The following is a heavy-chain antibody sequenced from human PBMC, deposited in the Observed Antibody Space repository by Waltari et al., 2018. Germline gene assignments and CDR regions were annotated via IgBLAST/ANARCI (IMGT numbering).Heavy chain of an antibody. Sequence: QVHLVQSGTEVKKPGASVKVSCKSSGLSFSSYYIHWLRQAPGQGLEWMGWINPTCDQTTDSHRCQGRVTMTRDTSTSTAYLDLHSLRSADTAVYFCAMSTGYNRFDPWGQGTRVTVSA. CDR1: GLSFSSYY. CDR3: AMSTGYNRFDP. D-gene: IGHD3-9*01. V-gene: IGHV1-46*01. J-gene: IGHJ5*02. CDR2: INPTCDQT.